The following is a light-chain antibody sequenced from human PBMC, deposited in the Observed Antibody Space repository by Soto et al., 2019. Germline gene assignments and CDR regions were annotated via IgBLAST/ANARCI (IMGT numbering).Light chain of an antibody. V-gene: IGKV3-15*01. Sequence: EIVMTQSQATLSVSPGERATLSCRASQSVSSNLAWYQQKPGQGPRLLLYGASTRATGIPARFSGSGSGTDFTLTISSLQSEDFAVYYCQQSNNWPYTFGQGTKLEIK. J-gene: IGKJ2*01. CDR3: QQSNNWPYT. CDR1: QSVSSN. CDR2: GAS.